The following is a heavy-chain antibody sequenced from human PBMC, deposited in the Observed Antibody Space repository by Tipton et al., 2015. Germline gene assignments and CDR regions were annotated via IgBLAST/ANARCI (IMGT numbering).Heavy chain of an antibody. CDR3: ARGYTDFDY. Sequence: SLRLSCAASGFTFDDYGMTWVRQAPGKGLEWVANIKQDGSEKNYVDSVKGRFTISRDNAKNSLYLQMNSLRAEDTAVYYCARGYTDFDYWGQGTLVTVSS. J-gene: IGHJ4*02. CDR2: IKQDGSEK. D-gene: IGHD5-24*01. V-gene: IGHV3-7*03. CDR1: GFTFDDYG.